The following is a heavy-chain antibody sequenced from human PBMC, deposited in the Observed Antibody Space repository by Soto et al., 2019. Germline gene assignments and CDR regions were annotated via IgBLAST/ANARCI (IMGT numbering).Heavy chain of an antibody. CDR1: GGSISSYY. V-gene: IGHV4-59*12. CDR2: IYDSGDT. CDR3: AREPPAIHASGSYFDH. Sequence: PSETLSLTCTVSGGSISSYYWTWIRQSPGKGLEWIGYIYDSGDTNYNPSLKSRVTMSRDTSKNQFSLKLTSVTAADTAVYYCAREPPAIHASGSYFDHWGQGILVTVSS. J-gene: IGHJ4*02. D-gene: IGHD3-10*01.